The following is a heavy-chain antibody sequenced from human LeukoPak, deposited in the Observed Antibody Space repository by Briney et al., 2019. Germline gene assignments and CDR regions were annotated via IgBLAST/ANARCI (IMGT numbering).Heavy chain of an antibody. J-gene: IGHJ4*02. D-gene: IGHD6-13*01. V-gene: IGHV1-18*01. Sequence: ASVKVSCKASGYTFTNYGISWGRQAPGQGLEWMGWMSAYNGTTNYGQKFQGRVTMTTDTSTSTAYMELRSLRSDDTAVYYCAKDLTLRGIAADAFDYWGQGTLVTVSS. CDR3: AKDLTLRGIAADAFDY. CDR2: MSAYNGTT. CDR1: GYTFTNYG.